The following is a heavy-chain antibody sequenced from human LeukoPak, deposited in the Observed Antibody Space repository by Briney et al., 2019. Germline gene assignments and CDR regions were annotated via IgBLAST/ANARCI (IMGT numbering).Heavy chain of an antibody. Sequence: PGGSLRLSCAASGFTFSSYAMTWVRQAPGKGLEGVSGISGSGSSTYYADSVKGRFTISSHISKNTLYLQMNSLRAEDTAVYHCAKGRYYYDNSDAFEIWGQGTMVTVSS. CDR3: AKGRYYYDNSDAFEI. V-gene: IGHV3-23*01. J-gene: IGHJ3*02. CDR2: ISGSGSST. CDR1: GFTFSSYA. D-gene: IGHD3-22*01.